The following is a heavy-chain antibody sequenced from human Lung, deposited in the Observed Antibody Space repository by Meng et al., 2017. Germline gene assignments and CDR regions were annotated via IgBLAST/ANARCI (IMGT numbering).Heavy chain of an antibody. V-gene: IGHV3-23*04. CDR2: IGESGGGI. J-gene: IGHJ3*01. CDR1: GFSFSRCA. Sequence: VLLVGGVGGLGPQGGSVSLSCAASGFSFSRCAMNWVRQAPGKGLEWVSVIGESGGGIYYADSVKGRFIISRDNSKNTLYLQMNSLRAEDTALYYCAKEKDAFDVWGQGTMVTVSS. CDR3: AKEKDAFDV.